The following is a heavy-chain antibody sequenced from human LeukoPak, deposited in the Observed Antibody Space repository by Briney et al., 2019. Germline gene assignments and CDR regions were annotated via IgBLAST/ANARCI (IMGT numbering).Heavy chain of an antibody. CDR3: ARGDCSSTSCRNFPPTQFDY. Sequence: PSETLSLTCSVSGGSISSSSHYWGWIRQPPGKGLEWIGSMYYSGGSYHNPSLKSRVTISVDTSKNQFSLKLSSVTAADTAVYYCARGDCSSTSCRNFPPTQFDYWGQGTLVTVSS. CDR1: GGSISSSSHY. D-gene: IGHD2-2*01. CDR2: MYYSGGS. V-gene: IGHV4-39*07. J-gene: IGHJ4*02.